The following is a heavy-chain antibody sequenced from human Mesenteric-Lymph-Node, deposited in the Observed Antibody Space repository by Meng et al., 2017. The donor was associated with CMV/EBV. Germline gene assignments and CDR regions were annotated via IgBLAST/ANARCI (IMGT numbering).Heavy chain of an antibody. D-gene: IGHD6-6*01. CDR3: AREREVSGSSSSGMDV. Sequence: ASVKVSCKASGYTFTSYYMHWVRQAPGQGLEWMGIINPSGGSTSYAQKFQGRVTMTRDTSISTAYMELSRLRSDDTAVYYCAREREVSGSSSSGMDVWGQGTTVTVSS. J-gene: IGHJ6*02. V-gene: IGHV1-46*01. CDR1: GYTFTSYY. CDR2: INPSGGST.